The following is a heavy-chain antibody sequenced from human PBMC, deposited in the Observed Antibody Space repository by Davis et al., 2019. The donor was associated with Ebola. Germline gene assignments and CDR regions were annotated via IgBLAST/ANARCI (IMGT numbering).Heavy chain of an antibody. Sequence: ASVKVSCKASGYTFTSYAMHWVRQAPGQRLEWMGWINAGNGNTKYSQKFQGRVTITRDTSASTAYMELSSLRSEDTAVYYCASCSSPGCYTEYFQQWGQGTLIIVSS. CDR1: GYTFTSYA. CDR3: ASCSSPGCYTEYFQQ. V-gene: IGHV1-3*01. D-gene: IGHD2-2*02. CDR2: INAGNGNT. J-gene: IGHJ1*01.